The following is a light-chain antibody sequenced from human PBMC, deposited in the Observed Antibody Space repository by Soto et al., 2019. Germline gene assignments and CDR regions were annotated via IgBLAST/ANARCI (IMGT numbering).Light chain of an antibody. J-gene: IGKJ5*01. V-gene: IGKV3D-20*01. CDR2: DAS. CDR3: QQYGTSPTIT. Sequence: EIVLTQSPATLSLSPGERATLSCGASQSVRRSYLAWYQQRPGLAPRLLIYDASTRATGIPDRFSGSGSETDFTLTISRLEPEDFAVYYCQQYGTSPTITFGQGTRL. CDR1: QSVRRSY.